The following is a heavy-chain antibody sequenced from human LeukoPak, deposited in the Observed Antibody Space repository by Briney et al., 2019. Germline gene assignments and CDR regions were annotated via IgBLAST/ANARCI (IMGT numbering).Heavy chain of an antibody. Sequence: ASVKVSCKASGYTFTSYGISWVRQAPGQGLEWMGWISAYNGNTNYAQKLQGRVTMTTDTSTSTAYMELRSLRSDDTAVYYCARGVADIVVVVAAPDFDYWGQGTLVTVSS. CDR2: ISAYNGNT. V-gene: IGHV1-18*01. CDR3: ARGVADIVVVVAAPDFDY. J-gene: IGHJ4*02. CDR1: GYTFTSYG. D-gene: IGHD2-15*01.